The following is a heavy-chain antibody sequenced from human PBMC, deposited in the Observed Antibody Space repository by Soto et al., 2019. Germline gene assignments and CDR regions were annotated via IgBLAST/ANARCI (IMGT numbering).Heavy chain of an antibody. Sequence: SETLSLTCTVSGGSISSYYWSWIRQPPAKGLEWIGYIYYSGSTNYNPSLKSRVTISVDTSKNQFSLKLSSVTAADTAVYYCARGYSSSYGRFDYWGQGTRVTVSS. CDR3: ARGYSSSYGRFDY. CDR1: GGSISSYY. D-gene: IGHD6-13*01. J-gene: IGHJ4*02. V-gene: IGHV4-59*01. CDR2: IYYSGST.